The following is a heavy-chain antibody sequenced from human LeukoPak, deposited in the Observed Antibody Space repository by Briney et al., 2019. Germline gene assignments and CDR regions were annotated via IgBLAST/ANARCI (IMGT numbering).Heavy chain of an antibody. CDR3: VRDLNWAFDY. D-gene: IGHD3-16*01. Sequence: GGSLRLSCAASGFTFSRYTMNWVRQAPGKELEWISNIRSESSSTTYADSVKGRFTISRDNAKNSLYLQINSLRAEDTAVYYCVRDLNWAFDYWGQGTLVTVSS. J-gene: IGHJ4*02. CDR1: GFTFSRYT. CDR2: IRSESSST. V-gene: IGHV3-48*01.